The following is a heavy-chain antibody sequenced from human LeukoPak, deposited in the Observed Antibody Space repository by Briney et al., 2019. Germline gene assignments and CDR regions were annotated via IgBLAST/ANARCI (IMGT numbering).Heavy chain of an antibody. Sequence: GGSLRLSCAASGFTFSSYAMSWVRQAPGKGLEWVSAISGSGGSTYYADSVKGRFTISRDNSKNTLFLHMNSLRAEDTAVYYCARDVAAYTIAAFDIWGQGTMVTVSS. CDR1: GFTFSSYA. J-gene: IGHJ3*02. D-gene: IGHD2-21*01. CDR3: ARDVAAYTIAAFDI. V-gene: IGHV3-23*01. CDR2: ISGSGGST.